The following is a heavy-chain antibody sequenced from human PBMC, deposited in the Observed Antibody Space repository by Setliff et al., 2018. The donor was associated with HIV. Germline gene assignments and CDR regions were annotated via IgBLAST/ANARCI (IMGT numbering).Heavy chain of an antibody. CDR2: IYHNGST. CDR1: GGSISIGGYY. CDR3: ARGGGSRAATSSYYYMDV. J-gene: IGHJ6*03. D-gene: IGHD2-15*01. V-gene: IGHV4-31*03. Sequence: SETLSLTCTDSGGSISIGGYYWGWIRQHPGKGLEWIGYIYHNGSTYYNPSLKSRVIISVDTSKNQFSLKLSSVTAADTAVYYCARGGGSRAATSSYYYMDVWGKGTTVTVSS.